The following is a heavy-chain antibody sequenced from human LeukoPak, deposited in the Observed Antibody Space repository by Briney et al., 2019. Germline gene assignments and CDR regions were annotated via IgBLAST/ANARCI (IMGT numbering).Heavy chain of an antibody. CDR2: IRYDGSNK. D-gene: IGHD2-8*01. J-gene: IGHJ4*02. CDR3: AKDRVGYCIDGLCFPVDY. V-gene: IGHV3-30*02. CDR1: GFTFISYG. Sequence: GGSLRLSCAASGFTFISYGMHWVRQAPGKGLEWVAFIRYDGSNKYYADSVKGRFTISRENSKNTLYLQMNSLRAEDTAVYYCAKDRVGYCIDGLCFPVDYWGQGTLVTVSS.